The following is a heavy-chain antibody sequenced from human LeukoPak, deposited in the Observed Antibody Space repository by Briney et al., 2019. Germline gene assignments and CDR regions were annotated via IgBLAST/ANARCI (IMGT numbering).Heavy chain of an antibody. CDR1: GYTFTSYD. CDR3: ARGYSSSWWDYYYMDV. J-gene: IGHJ6*03. V-gene: IGHV1-8*01. CDR2: MNPNSGNT. D-gene: IGHD6-13*01. Sequence: ASVTVSYKASGYTFTSYDINWVRQASGQGREWMGWMNPNSGNTGYAQKFQGRVTMTRKTTIRTAYMELSSLRSEDTAVYYCARGYSSSWWDYYYMDVWGKGTTVTISS.